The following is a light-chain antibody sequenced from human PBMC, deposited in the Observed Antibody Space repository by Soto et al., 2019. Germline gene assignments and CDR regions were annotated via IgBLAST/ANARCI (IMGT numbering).Light chain of an antibody. CDR3: QSLGTGIQV. CDR2: INYDGTH. V-gene: IGLV4-69*01. Sequence: QLVLTQSPSASASLVASVKLTCTLSSGYSTYAIAWHQQQSEKGPRFLMKINYDGTHSKGDGFFDRFSGSSSGAERHLTISSLQSEDEADYYCQSLGTGIQVFGGGTKLTVL. J-gene: IGLJ3*02. CDR1: SGYSTYA.